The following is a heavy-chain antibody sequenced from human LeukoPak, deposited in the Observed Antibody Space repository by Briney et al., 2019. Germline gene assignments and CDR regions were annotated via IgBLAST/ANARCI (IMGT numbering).Heavy chain of an antibody. CDR2: MYHSGST. Sequence: SETLSLTCAVSGASISSSNWWSWVRQPPGKGLEWIGEMYHSGSTNYNPSLKSRVTISVDTSKNQFSLKLSSVTAADTAVYYCARHRSIAGGWFDPWGQGTLVTVSS. CDR3: ARHRSIAGGWFDP. D-gene: IGHD6-6*01. CDR1: GASISSSNW. V-gene: IGHV4-4*02. J-gene: IGHJ5*02.